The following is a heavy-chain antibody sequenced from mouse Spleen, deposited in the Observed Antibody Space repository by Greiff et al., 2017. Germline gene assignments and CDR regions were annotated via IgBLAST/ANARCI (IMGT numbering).Heavy chain of an antibody. CDR1: GYTFTEYT. V-gene: IGHV1-62-2*01. CDR2: FYPGSGSI. CDR3: ARHEERPFYDYDAWFAY. Sequence: QVQLQQSGAELVKPGASVKLSCKASGYTFTEYTIHWVKQRSGRGLEWIGWFYPGSGSIKYNEKFKDKATLTADKSSSTVYMELSRLTSEDSAVYFCARHEERPFYDYDAWFAYWGQGTLVTVSA. D-gene: IGHD2-4*01. J-gene: IGHJ3*01.